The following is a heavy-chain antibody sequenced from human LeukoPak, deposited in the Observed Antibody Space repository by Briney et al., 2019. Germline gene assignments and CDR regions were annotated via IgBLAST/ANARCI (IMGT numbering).Heavy chain of an antibody. D-gene: IGHD2-2*01. CDR2: INPNSGGT. CDR1: GYTFTGYY. CDR3: ARAVRGIRENYFDY. V-gene: IGHV1-2*02. J-gene: IGHJ4*02. Sequence: GASVKVSCKASGYTFTGYYMHWVRQAPGQGLEWMGWINPNSGGTNYAQKFQGRVTMTRDMSTSTVYMELSSLRSEDTAVYYCARAVRGIRENYFDYWGQGTLVTVSS.